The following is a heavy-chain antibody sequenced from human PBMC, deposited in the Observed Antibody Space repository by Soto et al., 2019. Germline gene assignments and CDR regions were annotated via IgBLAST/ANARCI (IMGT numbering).Heavy chain of an antibody. V-gene: IGHV3-53*01. CDR2: IYSGGYT. J-gene: IGHJ4*02. CDR1: GFTVSNNY. Sequence: EVQLVESGGGLIQPGGSLRLSCAVSGFTVSNNYMSWVRQAPGKGLEGVSVIYSGGYTAYGNSVKGRFTISRDNSKNKLFFQKNSLRAAAPAVYFLGTRPGGGGYWGQGTLVTVSS. D-gene: IGHD7-27*01. CDR3: GTRPGGGGY.